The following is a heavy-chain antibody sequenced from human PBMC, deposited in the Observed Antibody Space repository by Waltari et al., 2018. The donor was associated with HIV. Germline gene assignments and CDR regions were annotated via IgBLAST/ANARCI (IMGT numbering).Heavy chain of an antibody. CDR1: GFTVNRKY. D-gene: IGHD3-10*01. J-gene: IGHJ6*02. CDR3: VRGGGDPAVRRTAGYQYYGMDV. Sequence: EVQVVESGGGLIQPGGSLRLSCAVSGFTVNRKYMSWVRQAPGKGLGWVSVIISGSTKYYADSVKGRFISSTDSSKNTLYLQMNSLRVEDTAVYYCVRGGGDPAVRRTAGYQYYGMDVWGQGTTVTVSS. V-gene: IGHV3-53*01. CDR2: IISGSTK.